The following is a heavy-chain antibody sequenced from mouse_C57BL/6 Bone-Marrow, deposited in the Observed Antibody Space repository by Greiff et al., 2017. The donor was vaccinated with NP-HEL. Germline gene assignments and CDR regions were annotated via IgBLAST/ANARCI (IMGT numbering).Heavy chain of an antibody. J-gene: IGHJ4*01. Sequence: EVHLVESEGGLVQPGSSMKLSCTASGFTFSDYYMAWVRQVPEKGLEWVANINYDGSSTYYLDSLKSRFIISRDNAKNILYLQMSSLKSEDTATYYCARGGDYGSSPYAMDYWGQGTSVTVSS. D-gene: IGHD1-1*01. CDR1: GFTFSDYY. V-gene: IGHV5-16*01. CDR2: INYDGSST. CDR3: ARGGDYGSSPYAMDY.